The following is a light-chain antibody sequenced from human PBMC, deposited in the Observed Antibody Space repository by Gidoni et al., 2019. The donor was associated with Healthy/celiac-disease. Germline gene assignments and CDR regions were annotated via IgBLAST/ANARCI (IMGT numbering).Light chain of an antibody. V-gene: IGLV2-8*01. CDR3: SSYAGSNNLV. J-gene: IGLJ2*01. Sequence: QSALTPPPSASGSPGQSVTISCTGTSSDVGGYNYVSWYQQHPGKAPKLMIYEVSKRPSGVPDRLSGSKSGNTASLTVSVLQAEDEADYYCSSYAGSNNLVFGGGTKLTVL. CDR2: EVS. CDR1: SSDVGGYNY.